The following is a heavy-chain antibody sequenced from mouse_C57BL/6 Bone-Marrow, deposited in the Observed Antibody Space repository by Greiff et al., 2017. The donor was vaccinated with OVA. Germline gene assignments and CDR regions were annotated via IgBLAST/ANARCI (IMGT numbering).Heavy chain of an antibody. J-gene: IGHJ2*01. V-gene: IGHV10-1*01. D-gene: IGHD1-1*01. Sequence: EVKVVESGGGLVQPKGSLKLSCAASGFSFNTYAMNWVRQAPGQGLAWVARIRSKSNNYATYYADSVKDRFTISRDDSESMLYLQMNNLKTEDTAMDYCVRQTVVAPSCDYWGQGTTLTVSS. CDR1: GFSFNTYA. CDR3: VRQTVVAPSCDY. CDR2: IRSKSNNYAT.